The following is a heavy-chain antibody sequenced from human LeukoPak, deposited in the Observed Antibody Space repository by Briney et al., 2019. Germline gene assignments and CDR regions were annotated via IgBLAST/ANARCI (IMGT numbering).Heavy chain of an antibody. J-gene: IGHJ4*02. D-gene: IGHD6-19*01. V-gene: IGHV3-74*03. CDR2: INSDRSDT. Sequence: GGSLRLSCAASGFTFSRYWMHWVRQAPGKGLVWVSRINSDRSDTAYADSVKGRFTISRDNAKNTLYLQVNSLRAEDTAVYYCLSGSWYFDYWGQGTLVTVSS. CDR1: GFTFSRYW. CDR3: LSGSWYFDY.